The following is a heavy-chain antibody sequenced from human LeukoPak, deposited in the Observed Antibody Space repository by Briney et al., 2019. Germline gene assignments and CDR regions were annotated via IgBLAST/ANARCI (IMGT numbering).Heavy chain of an antibody. D-gene: IGHD2-2*02. CDR3: ARSHSLYPFGPPEY. CDR1: GFTFSSHT. CDR2: ITSDGINE. J-gene: IGHJ4*02. V-gene: IGHV3-30*04. Sequence: GGSLRLSCAASGFTFSSHTLYWVRQAPGEGLEWVAMITSDGINEYYADSVKGRFTISKDTSKNTLYLQLSSLRTEDTAMYYCARSHSLYPFGPPEYWGQGTLVSVSS.